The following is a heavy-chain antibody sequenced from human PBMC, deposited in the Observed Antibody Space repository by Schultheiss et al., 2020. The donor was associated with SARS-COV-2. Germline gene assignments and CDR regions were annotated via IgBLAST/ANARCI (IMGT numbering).Heavy chain of an antibody. CDR2: IKSKTDGGTT. CDR3: TTDGIWFGDQFSDY. CDR1: GFTFSNAW. D-gene: IGHD3-10*01. Sequence: GGSLRLSCAASGFTFSNAWMNWVRQAPGKGLEWVGRIKSKTDGGTTDYAAPVKGRFTISRDDSKNTLYLQMNSLKTEDTAVYYCTTDGIWFGDQFSDYWGQGTLVTVSS. J-gene: IGHJ4*02. V-gene: IGHV3-15*07.